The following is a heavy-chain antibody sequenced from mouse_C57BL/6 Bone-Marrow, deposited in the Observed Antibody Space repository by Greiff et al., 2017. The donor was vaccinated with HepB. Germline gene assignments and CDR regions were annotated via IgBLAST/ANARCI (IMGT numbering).Heavy chain of an antibody. D-gene: IGHD4-1*01. J-gene: IGHJ3*01. V-gene: IGHV1-26*01. CDR3: ARQLTGTVPFAY. CDR2: INPNNGGT. CDR1: GYTFTDYY. Sequence: VQLQQSGPELVKPGASVKISCKASGYTFTDYYMNWVKQSHGKSLEWIGDINPNNGGTSYNQKFKGKATLTVDKSSSTAYMELRSLTSEDSAVYYCARQLTGTVPFAYWGQGTLVTVSA.